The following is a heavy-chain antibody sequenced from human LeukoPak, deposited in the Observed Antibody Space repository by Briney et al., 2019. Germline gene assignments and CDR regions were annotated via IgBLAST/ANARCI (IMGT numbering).Heavy chain of an antibody. CDR3: ATRGFIAVAGKAFDY. CDR2: IYPGDSDT. Sequence: GESRKISCKGSGYSFTSYWIGWVRQMPGKGLEWMGIIYPGDSDTRYSPSFQGQVTISADKSISTAYLQWSSLKASDTAMYYCATRGFIAVAGKAFDYWGQGTLVTVSS. J-gene: IGHJ4*02. D-gene: IGHD6-19*01. V-gene: IGHV5-51*01. CDR1: GYSFTSYW.